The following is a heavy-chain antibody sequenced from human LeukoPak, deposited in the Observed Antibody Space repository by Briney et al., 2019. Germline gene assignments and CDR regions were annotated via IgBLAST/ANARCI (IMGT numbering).Heavy chain of an antibody. Sequence: GGSLRLSRATSGFTFSSYAMSWVRQAPGKGLEWVSSVSSSRGSTYYADSVKGRFTISRDNSKNTLYLQMNSLRAEDTAVYYCARAAVTTDAFDIWGQGTMVTVSS. CDR2: VSSSRGST. D-gene: IGHD4-17*01. J-gene: IGHJ3*02. V-gene: IGHV3-23*01. CDR1: GFTFSSYA. CDR3: ARAAVTTDAFDI.